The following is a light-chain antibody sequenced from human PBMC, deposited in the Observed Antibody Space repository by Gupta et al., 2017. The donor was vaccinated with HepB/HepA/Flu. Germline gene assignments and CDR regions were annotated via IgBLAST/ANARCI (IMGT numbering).Light chain of an antibody. CDR1: QGIRTD. Sequence: DIQMTQSPSSLSASVGDRVTITGRASQGIRTDVGWYQQKPGKAPKRLIYAASSLQSGVPSKFSGSDSVTELTLTMSSLQPEAFAPSYSRQQDTCPATFGQGSKVQIK. J-gene: IGKJ2*01. V-gene: IGKV1-17*01. CDR3: RQQDTCPAT. CDR2: AAS.